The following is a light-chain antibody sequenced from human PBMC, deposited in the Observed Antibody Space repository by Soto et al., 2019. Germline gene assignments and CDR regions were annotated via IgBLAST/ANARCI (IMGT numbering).Light chain of an antibody. J-gene: IGLJ1*01. Sequence: QSALTQPASVSGSPGQSITISCTGTSSDIGDYDYVSWYQQHPGKAPKLLISEVSNRPSGVSNRLSGSKSGNTASLTSSGLQAEDEADYYCNSYASGNARVFGTGTKLTVL. CDR3: NSYASGNARV. CDR2: EVS. V-gene: IGLV2-14*01. CDR1: SSDIGDYDY.